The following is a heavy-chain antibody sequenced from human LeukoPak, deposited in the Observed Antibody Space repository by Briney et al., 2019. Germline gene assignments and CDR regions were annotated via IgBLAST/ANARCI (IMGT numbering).Heavy chain of an antibody. J-gene: IGHJ4*02. D-gene: IGHD4-17*01. CDR2: IYYSGRT. V-gene: IGHV4-31*03. CDR1: GGSVNSGGYY. CDR3: ARSSDYGDYD. Sequence: PSETLSLTCTVSGGSVNSGGYYWAWIRQHPGKGLEWLGYIYYSGRTYYNPSLKSRITISLDTSKNQFSLNLTSVSAADTAFYFCARSSDYGDYDWGQGTLITVSS.